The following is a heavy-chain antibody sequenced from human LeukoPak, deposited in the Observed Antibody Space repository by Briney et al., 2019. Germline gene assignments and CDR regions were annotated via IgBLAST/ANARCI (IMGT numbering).Heavy chain of an antibody. V-gene: IGHV4-39*01. CDR1: GGSISSSSYY. CDR3: ARAGSRAGAFDI. D-gene: IGHD3-10*01. Sequence: SETLSLTCTVSGGSISSSSYYWGWIRQPPGKGLEWIGSIYYSGSTYYNPSLKSRVTISVDTSKNQFSLKLSSVTAADTAVYYCARAGSRAGAFDIWGQGTMVTVSS. CDR2: IYYSGST. J-gene: IGHJ3*02.